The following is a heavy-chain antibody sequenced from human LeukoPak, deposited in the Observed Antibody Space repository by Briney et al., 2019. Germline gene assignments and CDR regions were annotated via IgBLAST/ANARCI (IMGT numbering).Heavy chain of an antibody. D-gene: IGHD6-13*01. Sequence: PSETLSLTCTVSGGSISSYYWSWIRQPPGKGLEWIGYLYYSGSTNYNPSFKSRVSISVDTSKNHFSLKLSSVTAADTAVYYCARALAGSSWSFFQHWGQGTLVTVSS. CDR3: ARALAGSSWSFFQH. CDR2: LYYSGST. J-gene: IGHJ1*01. CDR1: GGSISSYY. V-gene: IGHV4-59*01.